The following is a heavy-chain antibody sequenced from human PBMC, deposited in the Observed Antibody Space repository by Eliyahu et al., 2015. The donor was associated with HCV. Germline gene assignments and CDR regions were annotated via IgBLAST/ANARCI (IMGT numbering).Heavy chain of an antibody. D-gene: IGHD5-18*01. CDR3: AKETRGYSFGCDY. CDR1: GFTFSNYV. V-gene: IGHV3-23*01. CDR2: VFGSGGDT. Sequence: EVHLLESGGGLVHPGGSLRLSCAASGFTFSNYVMNWVRQAPGKGLEWVSAVFGSGGDTYYADSVKGRFTISRDNSKNTLYLQMNSLRAEDTALYYCAKETRGYSFGCDYWGRGTLVTVSS. J-gene: IGHJ4*02.